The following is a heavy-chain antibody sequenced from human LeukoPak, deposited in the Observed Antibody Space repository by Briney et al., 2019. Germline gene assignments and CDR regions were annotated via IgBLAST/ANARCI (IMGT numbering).Heavy chain of an antibody. CDR1: GFTFSTYSMN. D-gene: IGHD3-22*01. CDR3: ARHGRGYYDSSGYYYDSFDY. Sequence: GSLRLSCAASGFTFSTYSMNWVRQAPGKGLEWIGSIYYSVSTYYNPSLKSRVTISGDTSKNQFSLKLSSVTAADTAVYYCARHGRGYYDSSGYYYDSFDYWGQGNLVTVSS. J-gene: IGHJ4*02. CDR2: IYYSVST. V-gene: IGHV4-39*01.